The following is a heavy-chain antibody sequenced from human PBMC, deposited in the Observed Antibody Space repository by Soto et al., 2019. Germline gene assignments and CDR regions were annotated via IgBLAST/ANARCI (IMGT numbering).Heavy chain of an antibody. CDR3: ATARYCCGSTGDVPGSDYAMDI. CDR2: IDPSDSST. V-gene: IGHV5-10-1*01. D-gene: IGHD2-15*01. CDR1: GYSFNSYW. Sequence: GASLKISCKGSGYSFNSYWINWVRQMPGKGLEWMGIIDPSDSSTNYSSSFQGHVSISVDKSISTAYLQWSSLVASDTAMYFCATARYCCGSTGDVPGSDYAMDICGQETTVT. J-gene: IGHJ6*02.